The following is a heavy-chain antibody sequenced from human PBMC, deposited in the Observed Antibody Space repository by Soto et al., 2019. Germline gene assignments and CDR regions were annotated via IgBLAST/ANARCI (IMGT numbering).Heavy chain of an antibody. J-gene: IGHJ4*02. CDR3: TTRRQQLATKTFDD. CDR1: GFTFSSYS. Sequence: PGGSLRLSCAASGFTFSSYSMNWVRQAPGKGLEWVGRIKSKTDGGTTDYAAPVKGRFTISRDDSKNTLYLQMNSLKTEDTAVYYCTTRRQQLATKTFDDWGQGTLVTVSS. D-gene: IGHD6-13*01. CDR2: IKSKTDGGTT. V-gene: IGHV3-15*01.